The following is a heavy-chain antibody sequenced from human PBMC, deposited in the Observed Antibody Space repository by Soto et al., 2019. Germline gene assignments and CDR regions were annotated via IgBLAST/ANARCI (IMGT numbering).Heavy chain of an antibody. V-gene: IGHV3-30*03. CDR2: ISKDGSNT. CDR1: GFTFRGYC. J-gene: IGHJ1*01. D-gene: IGHD3-3*02. Sequence: QGPLVEFGGGVVQPGSSLRLSCAGTGFTFRGYCMHWVRQAPGKGLEWVAVISKDGSNTYYADSVKGRFNISRDNPKNTLCLKMICLRTDGTAVYYCAICHPGSNISEYLEVFEHWGQGTMVTVSS. CDR3: AICHPGSNISEYLEVFEH.